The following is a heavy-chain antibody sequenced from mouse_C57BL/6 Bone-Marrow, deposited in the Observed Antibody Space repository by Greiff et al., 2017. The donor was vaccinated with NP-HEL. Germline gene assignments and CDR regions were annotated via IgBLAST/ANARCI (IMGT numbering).Heavy chain of an antibody. D-gene: IGHD1-1*01. CDR1: GYAFSSYW. V-gene: IGHV1-80*01. CDR2: IYPGDGDT. Sequence: QVQLQQSGAELVKPGASVKISCKASGYAFSSYWMNWVKQRPGKGLEWIGQIYPGDGDTNYNGKFKGKATLTADKSSSTAYMHLSSLTSEDSAVYFCARWAVVATRGAYWGQGTLVTVAA. J-gene: IGHJ3*01. CDR3: ARWAVVATRGAY.